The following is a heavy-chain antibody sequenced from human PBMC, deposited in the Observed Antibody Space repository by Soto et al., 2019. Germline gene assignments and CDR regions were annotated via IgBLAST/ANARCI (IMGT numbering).Heavy chain of an antibody. CDR3: ARAHADTVGPTALQGWFDP. CDR2: VYSAGTV. D-gene: IGHD4-17*01. CDR1: GASVKTYY. Sequence: SETLSLTCSVSGASVKTYYWSWIRQSAGKGLEWIGRVYSAGTVNYNPSLQSRVTMSLDTSKNQFSLKLSSVTAADTAVYYCARAHADTVGPTALQGWFDPWGHGTLVTVSS. J-gene: IGHJ5*02. V-gene: IGHV4-4*07.